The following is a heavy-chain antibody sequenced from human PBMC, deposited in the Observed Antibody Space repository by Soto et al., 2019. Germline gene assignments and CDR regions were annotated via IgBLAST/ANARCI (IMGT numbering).Heavy chain of an antibody. CDR3: TRDASRDSSARGWFDP. J-gene: IGHJ5*02. Sequence: GGSLRLSCAVSGFPLEKYGMNWVRQAPGKGLEWVSTISSNSAYIYYTDALRGRFTISRDNAKNSLHLQMNSLRAEDTAVYYCTRDASRDSSARGWFDPWGPGTLVTVSS. V-gene: IGHV3-21*01. CDR1: GFPLEKYG. CDR2: ISSNSAYI. D-gene: IGHD6-13*01.